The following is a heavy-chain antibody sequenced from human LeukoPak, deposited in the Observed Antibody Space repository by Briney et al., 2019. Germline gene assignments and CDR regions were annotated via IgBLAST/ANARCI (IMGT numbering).Heavy chain of an antibody. V-gene: IGHV4-59*01. CDR2: IYYSGST. J-gene: IGHJ4*02. CDR1: GGSISSYY. D-gene: IGHD3-22*01. CDR3: ARAGEYYYDXSGYYI. Sequence: PSETLSLTCTVSGGSISSYYWSWIRQPPGKGLEWIGYIYYSGSTNYNPSPKSRVTISVDTSKNQFSLKLSSVTAADTAVYYCARAGEYYYDXSGYYIWGQGTLVTVSS.